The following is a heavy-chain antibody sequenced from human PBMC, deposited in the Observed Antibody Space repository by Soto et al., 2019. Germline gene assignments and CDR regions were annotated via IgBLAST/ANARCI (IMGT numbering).Heavy chain of an antibody. CDR2: IYYSGST. J-gene: IGHJ5*02. CDR3: ARGPDDILTGYYKYNWFDP. D-gene: IGHD3-9*01. Sequence: PSETLSLTCAVSGGSISSGDYYWSWIRQPPGKGLEWIGYIYYSGSTNYNPSLKSRVTISVDTSKNQFSLKLSSVTAADTAVYYCARGPDDILTGYYKYNWFDPWGQGTLVTVSS. CDR1: GGSISSGDYY. V-gene: IGHV4-30-4*01.